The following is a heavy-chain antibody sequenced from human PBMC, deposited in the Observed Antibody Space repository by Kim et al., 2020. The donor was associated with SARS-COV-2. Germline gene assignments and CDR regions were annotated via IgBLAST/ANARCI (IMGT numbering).Heavy chain of an antibody. CDR3: ARADAAAALDV. V-gene: IGHV3-74*01. CDR2: T. Sequence: TNSANAVTGRFTISRDNAKNTLYLPVNSLSAGDTAVYFCARADAAAALDVWGQGTTVIVSS. D-gene: IGHD6-13*01. J-gene: IGHJ6*02.